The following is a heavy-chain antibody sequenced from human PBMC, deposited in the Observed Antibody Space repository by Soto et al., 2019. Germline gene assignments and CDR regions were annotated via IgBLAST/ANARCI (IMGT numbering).Heavy chain of an antibody. J-gene: IGHJ5*02. Sequence: PSETLSLTCIVSGGSISSYYWSWIRQPPGKGLEWIGYIYYSGSTNYNPSLKSRVTISVDTSKNQFSLKLSSVTAADTAVYYCARDLREVGYCSGGSCYGSSVWFDPWGQGTLVTVSS. CDR2: IYYSGST. D-gene: IGHD2-15*01. CDR3: ARDLREVGYCSGGSCYGSSVWFDP. CDR1: GGSISSYY. V-gene: IGHV4-59*01.